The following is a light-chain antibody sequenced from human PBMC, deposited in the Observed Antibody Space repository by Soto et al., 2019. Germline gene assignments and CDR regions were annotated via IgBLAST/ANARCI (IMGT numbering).Light chain of an antibody. J-gene: IGLJ1*01. CDR2: DVS. Sequence: SVLTQPRSVSGSPGQSVTISCTGTSSDVGGYNYVSWYQQHPGKAPKLMIYDVSKRPSGVPDRSSGSKSGNTASLTFSGLQAEDEADYYCSSYAGSSYVFGPGTKVTV. CDR3: SSYAGSSYV. CDR1: SSDVGGYNY. V-gene: IGLV2-11*01.